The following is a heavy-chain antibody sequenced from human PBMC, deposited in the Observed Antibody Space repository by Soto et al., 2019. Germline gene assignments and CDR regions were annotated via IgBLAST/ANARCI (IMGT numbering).Heavy chain of an antibody. D-gene: IGHD2-21*01. Sequence: HPGGSLRLSCAVSGFTFSNYEWNWVRQAPGKGLEWISYIDTSGDAMFYADSVKGRFAVSRDNTMNSLYLQMNSLRAEDTAAYYCARESIGCGGDCLDYWGQRTLVTVSS. CDR3: ARESIGCGGDCLDY. J-gene: IGHJ4*02. V-gene: IGHV3-48*03. CDR1: GFTFSNYE. CDR2: IDTSGDAM.